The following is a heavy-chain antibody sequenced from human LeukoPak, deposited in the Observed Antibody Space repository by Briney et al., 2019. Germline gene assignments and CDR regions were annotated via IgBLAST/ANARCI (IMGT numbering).Heavy chain of an antibody. CDR2: IYYSGST. D-gene: IGHD2-21*01. CDR3: ASGGGNRYYYYYMDV. J-gene: IGHJ6*03. CDR1: GGSISSGGYY. V-gene: IGHV4-31*03. Sequence: SETLSLTCTVSGGSISSGGYYWSWIRQHPGKGLEWIGDIYYSGSTYYNPSLKSRVTISVDTSKNQFSLKLSSVTAADTAVYYCASGGGNRYYYYYMDVWGKGTTVTVSS.